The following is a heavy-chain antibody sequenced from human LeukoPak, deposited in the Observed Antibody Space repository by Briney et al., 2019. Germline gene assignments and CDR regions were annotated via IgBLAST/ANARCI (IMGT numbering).Heavy chain of an antibody. Sequence: PGGSLRLSCAASGFTFSSYWMHWVRQAPGKGLVWVSRINSDGSSTSYADSVKGRFTISRDNAKNTLYLQMNSLRAEDTAVYYCARGDYGDIPFYYYYYMDVWGKGTTVTVSS. CDR2: INSDGSST. J-gene: IGHJ6*03. V-gene: IGHV3-74*01. D-gene: IGHD4-17*01. CDR1: GFTFSSYW. CDR3: ARGDYGDIPFYYYYYMDV.